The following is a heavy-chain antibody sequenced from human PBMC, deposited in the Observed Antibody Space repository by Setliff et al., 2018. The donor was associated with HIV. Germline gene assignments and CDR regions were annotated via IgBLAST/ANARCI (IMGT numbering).Heavy chain of an antibody. J-gene: IGHJ4*02. D-gene: IGHD3-22*01. CDR2: ISYSGIA. CDR3: ARHGLYYDSSAFYCY. Sequence: SETLSLTCTVSGGSISSSSYYWGWIRQPPGKGLEWIGSISYSGIAYYNPSLKSRVSISLDTSKNHFSLRLSSVTAADTAVYYCARHGLYYDSSAFYCYWGQGTLVTVSS. CDR1: GGSISSSSYY. V-gene: IGHV4-39*01.